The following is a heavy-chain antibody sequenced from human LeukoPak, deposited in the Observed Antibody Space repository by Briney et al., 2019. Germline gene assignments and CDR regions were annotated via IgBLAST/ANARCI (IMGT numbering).Heavy chain of an antibody. D-gene: IGHD6-19*01. CDR1: GGSISSYY. CDR3: ARDSSGWYRWFDP. Sequence: SETLSLTCAVSGGSISSYYWSWIRQPPGKGLEWIGYIYYSGSTNYNPSLKSRVTISVDTSKNQFSLKLSSVTAADTAVYYCARDSSGWYRWFDPWGQRTLVTVSS. CDR2: IYYSGST. V-gene: IGHV4-59*01. J-gene: IGHJ5*02.